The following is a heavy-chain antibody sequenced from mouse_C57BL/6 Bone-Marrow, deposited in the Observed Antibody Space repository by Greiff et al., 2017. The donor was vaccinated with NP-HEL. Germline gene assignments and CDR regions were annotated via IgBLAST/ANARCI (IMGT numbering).Heavy chain of an antibody. CDR1: GYTFTSYW. CDR3: ARIGYYSNYVDY. Sequence: QVQLQQPGAELVKPGASVKMSCKASGYTFTSYWITWVKQRPGQGLEWIGDIYPGSGSTNYNEKFKSKATLTVDTSSSTAYMQLSSLTSEDSAVYYCARIGYYSNYVDYWGQGTTLTVSS. J-gene: IGHJ2*01. V-gene: IGHV1-55*01. D-gene: IGHD2-5*01. CDR2: IYPGSGST.